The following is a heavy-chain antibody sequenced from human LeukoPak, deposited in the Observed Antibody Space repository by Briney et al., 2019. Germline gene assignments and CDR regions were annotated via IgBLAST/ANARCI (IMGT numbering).Heavy chain of an antibody. CDR1: GYTFTSYG. CDR2: ISAYNGNT. J-gene: IGHJ3*02. D-gene: IGHD3-3*01. V-gene: IGHV1-18*01. CDR3: ARVSFLEWLSGVRANPEVAFDI. Sequence: ASVKVSCKASGYTFTSYGISWVRQAPGQGLEWMGWISAYNGNTNYAQKLQGRVTMTTDTSTSTAYMELRSLRSDDTAVYYCARVSFLEWLSGVRANPEVAFDIWGQGTMVTVSS.